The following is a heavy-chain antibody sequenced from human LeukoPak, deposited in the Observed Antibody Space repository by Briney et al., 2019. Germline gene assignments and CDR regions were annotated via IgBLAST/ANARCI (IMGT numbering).Heavy chain of an antibody. J-gene: IGHJ4*02. CDR2: VNRDGSST. Sequence: PGGSLRLSCAASGFTFSDYWMHWVRQAPGKGRVWVSRVNRDGSSTSYADSVKGRFTFSRDNAKNTLSLQMNSLRAEDTAVYYCARGRSISAAGDTYWGQGTLVTVSS. V-gene: IGHV3-74*01. D-gene: IGHD6-13*01. CDR3: ARGRSISAAGDTY. CDR1: GFTFSDYW.